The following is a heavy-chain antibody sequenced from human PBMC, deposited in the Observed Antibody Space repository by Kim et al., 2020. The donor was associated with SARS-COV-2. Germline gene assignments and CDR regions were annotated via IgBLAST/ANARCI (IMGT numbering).Heavy chain of an antibody. CDR3: VKAGYSYGPQFDY. J-gene: IGHJ4*02. Sequence: YADSVKGRFTISRDNSKNTLYLQMSSLRAEDTAVYYCVKAGYSYGPQFDYWGQGTLVTVSS. D-gene: IGHD5-18*01. V-gene: IGHV3-64D*09.